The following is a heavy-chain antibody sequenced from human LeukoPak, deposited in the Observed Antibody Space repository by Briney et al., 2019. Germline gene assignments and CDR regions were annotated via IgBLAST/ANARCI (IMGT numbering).Heavy chain of an antibody. J-gene: IGHJ4*02. V-gene: IGHV3-53*04. CDR2: IYSGGRT. CDR1: GFTVPTNY. CDR3: ARGDFWSGYYTGLY. D-gene: IGHD3-3*01. Sequence: GGSLRHSCAATGFTVPTNYMSWVRQAPGKGLECVSLIYSGGRTYYADCVKGLFNISRHNSNNTLYLQMDSLRDEDTAVYYCARGDFWSGYYTGLYWGQGTLVRVSS.